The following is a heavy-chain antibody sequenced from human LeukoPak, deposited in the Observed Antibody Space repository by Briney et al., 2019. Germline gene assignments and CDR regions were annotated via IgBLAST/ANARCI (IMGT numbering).Heavy chain of an antibody. V-gene: IGHV1-46*01. CDR3: ARDLGTNGVTPYFDY. D-gene: IGHD2-8*01. CDR1: VYTFTSYY. CDR2: INPSGGST. Sequence: GASVKVSCKASVYTFTSYYMHWVRQAPGQGLEWLGIINPSGGSTSYAQKFQGRVTMTRDTSTSTVYMELSSLKSEDTAVYYCARDLGTNGVTPYFDYWGQGTLVTVSS. J-gene: IGHJ4*02.